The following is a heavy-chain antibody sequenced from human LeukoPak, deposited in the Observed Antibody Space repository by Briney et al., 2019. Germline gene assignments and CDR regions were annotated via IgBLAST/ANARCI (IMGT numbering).Heavy chain of an antibody. CDR2: IYHSGST. D-gene: IGHD5-18*01. CDR1: GGSISSGGYS. CDR3: ARSAPYSYGLPYYYYGMDV. J-gene: IGHJ6*02. Sequence: PSQTLSLTCAVSGGSISSGGYSWSWIRQPPGKGLEWIGHIYHSGSTYYNPSLKSRVTISVDRSKNQFSLKLSSVTAADTAVYYCARSAPYSYGLPYYYYGMDVWGQGTTVTVSS. V-gene: IGHV4-30-2*01.